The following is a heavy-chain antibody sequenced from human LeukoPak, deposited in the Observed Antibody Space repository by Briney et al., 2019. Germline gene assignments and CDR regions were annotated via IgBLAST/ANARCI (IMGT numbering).Heavy chain of an antibody. J-gene: IGHJ4*02. CDR1: GYSISSGYY. V-gene: IGHV4-38-2*02. Sequence: PSETLSLTCTVSGYSISSGYYWGWIRQPPGKGLEWIGSIYHSGNTYYNPSLKSRITISVDTSKNQFSLKLSSVTAADTAVYYCAREGRSYGDYGDFDYWGQGTLVTVSS. D-gene: IGHD4-17*01. CDR3: AREGRSYGDYGDFDY. CDR2: IYHSGNT.